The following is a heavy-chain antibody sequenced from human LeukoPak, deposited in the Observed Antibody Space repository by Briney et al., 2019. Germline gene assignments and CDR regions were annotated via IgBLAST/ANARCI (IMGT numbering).Heavy chain of an antibody. D-gene: IGHD5-24*01. CDR2: FSVRYNVI. J-gene: IGHJ4*02. V-gene: IGHV3-48*01. CDR1: EFSLTNFD. Sequence: QSGGSLRLSCAASEFSLTNFDMNWIRQAPGKGLEWVSFFSVRYNVIYYADSVKGRFTVSRDDAKNSLYLQMNSLRADDTAVYYCANGMTDDFDYWGQGTLVTVSS. CDR3: ANGMTDDFDY.